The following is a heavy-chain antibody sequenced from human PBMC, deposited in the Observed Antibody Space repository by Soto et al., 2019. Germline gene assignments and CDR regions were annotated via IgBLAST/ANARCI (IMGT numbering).Heavy chain of an antibody. D-gene: IGHD3-22*01. J-gene: IGHJ4*02. Sequence: ASVKVSCKASGYTFTGYYMHWVRQAPGQGLEWMGWINPNSGGTNYAQKFQGWVTMTRDTSISTAYMELSRLRSDDTAVYYCAREVRGGSSGYYYIYFDYWGQGTLVTVSS. CDR3: AREVRGGSSGYYYIYFDY. CDR1: GYTFTGYY. CDR2: INPNSGGT. V-gene: IGHV1-2*04.